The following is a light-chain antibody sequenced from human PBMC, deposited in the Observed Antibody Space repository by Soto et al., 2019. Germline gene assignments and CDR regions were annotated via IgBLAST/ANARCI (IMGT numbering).Light chain of an antibody. V-gene: IGKV1-33*01. Sequence: DIQMTQSPSSLSASVGDSVTITCQASQDIKKYLNWYQQKPGKVPKLLIYGASKLEAGVSLRFSGSVSGTSFTFTISSVQSEDFATYYCQQYDVLPRAFGPGTKLDI. J-gene: IGKJ3*01. CDR3: QQYDVLPRA. CDR1: QDIKKY. CDR2: GAS.